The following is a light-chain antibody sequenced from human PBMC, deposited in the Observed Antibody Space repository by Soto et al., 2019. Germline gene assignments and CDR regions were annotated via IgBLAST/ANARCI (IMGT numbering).Light chain of an antibody. CDR2: DAS. Sequence: EIVLTQSPATLSLSPGERATLSCRASQSISSYLAWYQHKPGQAPRLLIYDASNKATGIPARFSGSGSRTDFTLTISSLEPEDSAVYYCQQRSNWPLTFGGGTKVDIK. CDR1: QSISSY. J-gene: IGKJ4*01. V-gene: IGKV3-11*01. CDR3: QQRSNWPLT.